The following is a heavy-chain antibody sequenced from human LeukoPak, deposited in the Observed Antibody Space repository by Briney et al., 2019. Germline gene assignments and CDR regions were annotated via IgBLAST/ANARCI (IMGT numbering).Heavy chain of an antibody. D-gene: IGHD3-22*01. J-gene: IGHJ4*02. CDR1: GFTFSSYE. Sequence: GGSLRLSCAASGFTFSSYETNSVRQAPGKGLEWVSYISSSGSTIYYADSVKGRFTISRDNAKNSLYLQMNSLRAEDTAVYYCERDKGLAYYYDSSGYYCVFDYCGQGTLVTVSS. CDR2: ISSSGSTI. V-gene: IGHV3-48*03. CDR3: ERDKGLAYYYDSSGYYCVFDY.